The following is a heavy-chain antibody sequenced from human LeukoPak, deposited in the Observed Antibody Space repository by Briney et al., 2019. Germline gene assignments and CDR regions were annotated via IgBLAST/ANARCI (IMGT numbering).Heavy chain of an antibody. V-gene: IGHV4-34*01. J-gene: IGHJ4*02. Sequence: PSETLSLTCAVYGGSFSGYYWSWIRQPPGKGLEWIGEINHSEATDYNPSFKSRVTISVDTSKNQFSLKLSSVTAADTAVYYCAREKRESKVALDYWGQGTLVTVSS. CDR1: GGSFSGYY. D-gene: IGHD3-10*01. CDR3: AREKRESKVALDY. CDR2: INHSEAT.